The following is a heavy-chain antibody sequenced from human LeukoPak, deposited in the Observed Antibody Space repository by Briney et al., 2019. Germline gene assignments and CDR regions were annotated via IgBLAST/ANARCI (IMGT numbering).Heavy chain of an antibody. CDR3: SKMMGVFGLFLGDLDY. CDR1: GFTFSSCG. CDR2: IRYDGSNE. J-gene: IGHJ4*03. V-gene: IGHV3-30*02. Sequence: GGSLRLSCAASGFTFSSCGMHWVRHTPGKGLEWVAFIRYDGSNEYYADSVKGRFTISIDNSKNTLYLQMNSLRAEATAVYYCSKMMGVFGLFLGDLDYLGQGTPVTVSS. D-gene: IGHD3-3*01.